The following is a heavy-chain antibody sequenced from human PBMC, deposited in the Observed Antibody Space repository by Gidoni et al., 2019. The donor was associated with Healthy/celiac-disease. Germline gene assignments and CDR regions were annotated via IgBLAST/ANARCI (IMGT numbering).Heavy chain of an antibody. CDR3: ARGGVSYYYDSSNPRYNWFDP. CDR2: INPNSGGT. J-gene: IGHJ5*02. V-gene: IGHV1-2*02. D-gene: IGHD3-22*01. Sequence: QVQLVQSGAEVKKPGASVKVSCKASGYTFTGYYMHWGRQAPGQGLEWMGWINPNSGGTNYAQKFQGRVTMTRDTSISTAYMELSRLRSDDTAVYYCARGGVSYYYDSSNPRYNWFDPWGQGTLVTVSS. CDR1: GYTFTGYY.